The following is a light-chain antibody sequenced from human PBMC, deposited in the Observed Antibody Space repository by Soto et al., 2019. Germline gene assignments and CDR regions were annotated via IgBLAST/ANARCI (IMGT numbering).Light chain of an antibody. CDR3: QQYNSWPLT. J-gene: IGKJ4*01. Sequence: DIRLTQSPSTLSAAVGDRVTITCRASQSIAIWLAWYHQKPGKAPKALIYDASRLESGVPSRFSGSGSGTEFTLTISSLQSEDFAVYYCQQYNSWPLTFGGGTKVEIK. CDR2: DAS. CDR1: QSIAIW. V-gene: IGKV1-5*01.